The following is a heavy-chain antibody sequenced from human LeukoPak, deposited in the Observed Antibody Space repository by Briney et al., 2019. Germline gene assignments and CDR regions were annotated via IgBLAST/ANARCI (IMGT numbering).Heavy chain of an antibody. D-gene: IGHD2-2*01. CDR3: AKDEECSSTSCYDPTREYYYYYYMDV. Sequence: GGSLRLSCAASGITFDDYGMSWVRQAPGKGLEWVSAMSGSGGSTYYAHSVKGRFTISRDNSKNTLYLQMNSLRAEDTAVYYCAKDEECSSTSCYDPTREYYYYYYMDVWGKGTTVTVSS. J-gene: IGHJ6*03. CDR1: GITFDDYG. CDR2: MSGSGGST. V-gene: IGHV3-23*01.